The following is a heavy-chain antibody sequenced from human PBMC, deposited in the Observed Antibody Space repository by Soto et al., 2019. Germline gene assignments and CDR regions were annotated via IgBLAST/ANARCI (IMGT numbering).Heavy chain of an antibody. CDR3: GREMGRAVAGGFDY. V-gene: IGHV1-69*01. CDR1: GGTFSSYA. D-gene: IGHD6-19*01. CDR2: IIPIFGTA. Sequence: QVQLVQSGAEVKKPGSSVKVSCKASGGTFSSYAISWVRQAPGQGLEWMGGIIPIFGTANYAQKFQGRVTITEDESPSTGYGGWGSLGSEDTAVYYWGREMGRAVAGGFDYWGQGTLVTVSS. J-gene: IGHJ4*02.